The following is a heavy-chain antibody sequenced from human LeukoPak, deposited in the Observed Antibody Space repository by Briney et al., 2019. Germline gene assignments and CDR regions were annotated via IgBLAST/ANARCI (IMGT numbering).Heavy chain of an antibody. D-gene: IGHD3-16*02. CDR3: ARDYPGSPSSDAFDI. V-gene: IGHV3-21*01. Sequence: GGALRLSCAASGFTFSSYSMNWVRQAPGKGLEWVSSISSSSSYIYYADSVKGRFTISRDNAKNSLYLQMNSLRAEDTAVYYCARDYPGSPSSDAFDICGQGTMVTVSS. CDR2: ISSSSSYI. CDR1: GFTFSSYS. J-gene: IGHJ3*02.